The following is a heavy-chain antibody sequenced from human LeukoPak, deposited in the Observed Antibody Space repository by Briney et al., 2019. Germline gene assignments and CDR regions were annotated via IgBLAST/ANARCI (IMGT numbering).Heavy chain of an antibody. V-gene: IGHV3-23*01. Sequence: EGSLRLSCAASGFTFSSYAMSWVRQAPGKGLEWVSAISGSGGSTYYADSVKGRFTISRDNSKNTLYLQMNSLRAEDTAVYYCAKESGYYGSGSYYSAGFFDYWGQGTLVTVSS. CDR3: AKESGYYGSGSYYSAGFFDY. CDR1: GFTFSSYA. CDR2: ISGSGGST. J-gene: IGHJ4*02. D-gene: IGHD3-10*01.